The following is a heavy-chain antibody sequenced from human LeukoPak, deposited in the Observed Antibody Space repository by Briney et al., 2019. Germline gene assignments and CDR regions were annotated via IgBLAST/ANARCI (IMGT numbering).Heavy chain of an antibody. CDR1: GFTFSSYS. V-gene: IGHV3-21*01. CDR3: ERDRSGYVYGTFDY. CDR2: ISSSSSYI. Sequence: PGGSLRLSCAASGFTFSSYSMNWVRQAPGKGLEWVSSISSSSSYIYYADSVKGRFTISRDNAKNSLYLQMNSLRAEDTAVYYCERDRSGYVYGTFDYWGQGTLVTVSS. D-gene: IGHD3-22*01. J-gene: IGHJ4*02.